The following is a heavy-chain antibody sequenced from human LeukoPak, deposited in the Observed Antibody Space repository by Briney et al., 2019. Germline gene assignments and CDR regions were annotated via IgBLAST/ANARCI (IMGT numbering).Heavy chain of an antibody. J-gene: IGHJ6*03. CDR3: ARIGTEDYYMDV. V-gene: IGHV3-7*01. D-gene: IGHD1-7*01. Sequence: GGSLRLSCAASGFTFNSHWMNWVRQAPGKGLEWAANIMQDGSEKYYLDSVEGRFTISRDNAKNSLYLQMNSLRADDTAVYYCARIGTEDYYMDVWGKGTTVTVSS. CDR1: GFTFNSHW. CDR2: IMQDGSEK.